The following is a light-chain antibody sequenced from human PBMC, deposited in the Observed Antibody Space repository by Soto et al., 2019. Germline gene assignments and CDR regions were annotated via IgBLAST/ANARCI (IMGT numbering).Light chain of an antibody. V-gene: IGLV2-14*01. J-gene: IGLJ2*01. Sequence: QSALTQPASVSGSPGQSITISCTGTSSDVGGYNYVSWYQQHPGKAPKLMIYDVSNRPSGVSNRFSGSKSGNTASLTISGRQDADEADYYCSSSTSSSTLVVFGGGTKVTVL. CDR3: SSSTSSSTLVV. CDR2: DVS. CDR1: SSDVGGYNY.